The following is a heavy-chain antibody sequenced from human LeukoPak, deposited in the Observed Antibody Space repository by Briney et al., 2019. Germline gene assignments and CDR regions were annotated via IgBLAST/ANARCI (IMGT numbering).Heavy chain of an antibody. CDR3: ARGGSSSWYPVPEYFQH. J-gene: IGHJ1*01. Sequence: SETLSLTCTVSGGSISSYYWSWIRQPPGKGLEWIGYIYYSGSTNYNPSLKSRVTISVDTSKNQFFLKLSSVTAADTAVYYCARGGSSSWYPVPEYFQHWGQGTLVTVSS. V-gene: IGHV4-59*01. CDR2: IYYSGST. D-gene: IGHD6-13*01. CDR1: GGSISSYY.